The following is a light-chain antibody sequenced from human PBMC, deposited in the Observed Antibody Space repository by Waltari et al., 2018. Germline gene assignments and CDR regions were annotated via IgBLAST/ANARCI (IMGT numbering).Light chain of an antibody. J-gene: IGKJ4*01. CDR1: PSRLHCGVKPY. V-gene: IGKV2-29*03. CDR2: EVS. CDR3: MQYLHRPLT. Sequence: DIGMTETPRTLSFTPGQPASIPCKSNPSRLHCGVKPYTEWYLQKPGQPPQLLIYEVSSRFSGVPDRFSGSGSGTDFTLKISRVEAEDVAVYYCMQYLHRPLTFGGGTRVEI.